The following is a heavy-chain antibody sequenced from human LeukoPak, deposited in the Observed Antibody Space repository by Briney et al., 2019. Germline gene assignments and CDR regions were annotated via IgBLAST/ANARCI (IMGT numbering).Heavy chain of an antibody. CDR2: MNPYSGNT. CDR1: GYTFTSFD. CDR3: ARGYSSDGSGYRKEFDY. D-gene: IGHD3-22*01. J-gene: IGHJ4*02. V-gene: IGHV1-8*01. Sequence: AASVKVSCKASGYTFTSFDINWVRQAAGQGLEWMGWMNPYSGNTGYAEKFRGRVTMTRDTSTRTAYMELGNLRSEDTAFYYCARGYSSDGSGYRKEFDYWGQGTLVTVSS.